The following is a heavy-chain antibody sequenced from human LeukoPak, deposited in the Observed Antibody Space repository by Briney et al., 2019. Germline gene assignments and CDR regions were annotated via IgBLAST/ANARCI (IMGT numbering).Heavy chain of an antibody. D-gene: IGHD2-21*02. CDR3: ARGGFYCGGDCYVDY. CDR1: GGSFSPYY. V-gene: IGHV4-34*01. J-gene: IGHJ4*02. CDR2: INHSGST. Sequence: PSETLSLTCAVYGGSFSPYYWSWIRQPPGQGLEWIGEINHSGSTNYNPSLKSRVTISVDTSKNQFSLRLSSVTAAGTAVYYCARGGFYCGGDCYVDYWGQGTLVTVSS.